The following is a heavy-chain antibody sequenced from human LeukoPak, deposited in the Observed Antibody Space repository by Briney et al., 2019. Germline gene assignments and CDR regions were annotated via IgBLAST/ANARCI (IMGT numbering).Heavy chain of an antibody. V-gene: IGHV3-33*01. CDR1: GFTFSIYG. CDR2: IWYDGSKT. D-gene: IGHD3-22*01. Sequence: GRSLRLSCAASGFTFSIYGMHWVRQAPGKGLEWVAIIWYDGSKTYYADSVKGRFTISRDNSQNTLSLQMNSLRAEDTAVYYCARDAYDSNGYYYCIHWGQGTPVTVSS. CDR3: ARDAYDSNGYYYCIH. J-gene: IGHJ4*02.